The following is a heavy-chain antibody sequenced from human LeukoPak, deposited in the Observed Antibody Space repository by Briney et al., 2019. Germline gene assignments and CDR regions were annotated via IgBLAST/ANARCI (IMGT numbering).Heavy chain of an antibody. CDR2: ISYDGSNK. CDR1: GFTFSSYG. J-gene: IGHJ4*02. V-gene: IGHV3-30*18. D-gene: IGHD3-3*01. CDR3: AKEKSIRFLEWLSYYFDY. Sequence: AGGSLRLSCAASGFTFSSYGMHWVRQAPGKGLEWVAVISYDGSNKYYADSVKGRFTISRGNSKNTLYLQMNSLRAEDTAVYYCAKEKSIRFLEWLSYYFDYWGQGTLVTVSS.